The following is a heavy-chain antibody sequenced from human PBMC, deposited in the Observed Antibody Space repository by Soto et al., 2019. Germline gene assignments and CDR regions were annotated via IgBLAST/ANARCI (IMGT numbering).Heavy chain of an antibody. Sequence: PGGSLRLSCAASGFTFITYGMHWVRQAPSKGLEWVAFISYDGNNKDYADSVKGRFDISRDNSKKTLYLHMNSLRLEDTAVYYCASPLYCNGGNCYAGFDYWGRGALVTVSS. D-gene: IGHD2-15*01. CDR1: GFTFITYG. V-gene: IGHV3-30*09. CDR3: ASPLYCNGGNCYAGFDY. CDR2: ISYDGNNK. J-gene: IGHJ4*02.